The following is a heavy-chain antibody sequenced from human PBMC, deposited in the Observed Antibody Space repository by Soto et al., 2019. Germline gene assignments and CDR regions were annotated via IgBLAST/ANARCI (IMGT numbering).Heavy chain of an antibody. CDR3: ARVGSSGWSPDY. CDR2: IFYTGST. CDR1: GGSISGHY. V-gene: IGHV4-59*11. Sequence: SETLSLTCTVSGGSISGHYWIWIRQSPGKGLEWIGYIFYTGSTNYNPSLKSRVTLSADTSKNQFSLRLTSVTAADTAVYYCARVGSSGWSPDYWGQGTLVTVSS. J-gene: IGHJ4*02. D-gene: IGHD6-19*01.